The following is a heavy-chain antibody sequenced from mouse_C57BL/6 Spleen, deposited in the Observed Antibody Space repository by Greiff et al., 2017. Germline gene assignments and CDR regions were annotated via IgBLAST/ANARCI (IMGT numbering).Heavy chain of an antibody. J-gene: IGHJ4*01. D-gene: IGHD1-1*01. V-gene: IGHV1-66*01. CDR2: IYPGSGNT. Sequence: VKLMESGPELVKPGASVKISCKASGYSFTSYYIHWVKQRPGQGLEWIGWIYPGSGNTKYNEKFKGKATLTADTSSSTAYMQLSSLTSEDSAVYYCAREVTTEGDYWGQGTSVTVSS. CDR3: AREVTTEGDY. CDR1: GYSFTSYY.